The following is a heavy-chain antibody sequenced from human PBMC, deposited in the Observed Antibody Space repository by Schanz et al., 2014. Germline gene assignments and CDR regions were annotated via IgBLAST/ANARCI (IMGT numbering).Heavy chain of an antibody. CDR2: ISSVGISK. J-gene: IGHJ6*02. Sequence: DVQLVESGGGLAQPGGSLRLSCAASGFTFSSYAMSWVRQAPGKGLEWVSYISSVGISKYYADPVKGRFTISRDSAKNSLYLQMNSLRAEDTAVYYCARQRSYFYAMDVWGQGTTVTVSS. CDR3: ARQRSYFYAMDV. CDR1: GFTFSSYA. V-gene: IGHV3-48*04.